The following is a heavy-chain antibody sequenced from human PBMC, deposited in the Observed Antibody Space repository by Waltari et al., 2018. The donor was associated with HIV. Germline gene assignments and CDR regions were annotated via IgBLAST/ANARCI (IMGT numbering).Heavy chain of an antibody. J-gene: IGHJ4*02. CDR3: AREYFYESSGYYYRSTFDY. CDR2: IKPDGSET. V-gene: IGHV3-7*01. Sequence: EVQLVESGGGLVQPGESLRLSCAASGFTFSRHWMRWVRQAPGKGLEWVANIKPDGSETYYVDSVKGRFTISRDNAKTSLYLQMNSLRAEDTAVYFCAREYFYESSGYYYRSTFDYWGQGTLVTVSS. CDR1: GFTFSRHW. D-gene: IGHD3-22*01.